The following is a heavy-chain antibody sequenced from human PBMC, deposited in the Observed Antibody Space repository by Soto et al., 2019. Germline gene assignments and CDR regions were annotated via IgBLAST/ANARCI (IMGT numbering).Heavy chain of an antibody. Sequence: QVQLVQSGAEVKKPGASVKVSCKASGYTFSNYYMHWVRQAPGQGLEWMGIINPDGGSTSYAQRRQGRVTMTRDTSTSTVYMELSSLRSEDTGVYFCARGISGIGAFDYWGQGTPVSVSS. CDR1: GYTFSNYY. D-gene: IGHD3-10*01. V-gene: IGHV1-46*01. CDR2: INPDGGST. CDR3: ARGISGIGAFDY. J-gene: IGHJ4*02.